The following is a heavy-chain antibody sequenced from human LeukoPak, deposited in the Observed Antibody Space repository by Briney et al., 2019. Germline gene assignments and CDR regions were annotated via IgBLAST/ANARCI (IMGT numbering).Heavy chain of an antibody. D-gene: IGHD3-16*02. J-gene: IGHJ4*02. V-gene: IGHV1-24*01. CDR1: GYTLTELS. CDR3: ATSMITFGGVIEY. Sequence: ASVKVSCKVSGYTLTELSMHWVRQAPGKGLEWMGGFDPEDGETIYAQKFQGRVTMTEDTSTDTAYMELSSLRSEGTAVYYCATSMITFGGVIEYWGQGTLVTVSS. CDR2: FDPEDGET.